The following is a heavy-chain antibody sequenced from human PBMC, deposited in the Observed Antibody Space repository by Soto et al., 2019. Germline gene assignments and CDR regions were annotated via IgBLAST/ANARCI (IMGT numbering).Heavy chain of an antibody. V-gene: IGHV1-18*01. CDR1: GYTFTSYG. D-gene: IGHD2-2*01. J-gene: IGHJ4*02. Sequence: ASVKVSCKASGYTFTSYGISWVRQAPGQGLEWMGWISAYNGNTNYAQKLQGRVTMTTDTSTSTAYMELRSLRSDDTAVYYCARGPYCSSTSCLERWRSSWPTLFTYWGQGTLVPVSS. CDR3: ARGPYCSSTSCLERWRSSWPTLFTY. CDR2: ISAYNGNT.